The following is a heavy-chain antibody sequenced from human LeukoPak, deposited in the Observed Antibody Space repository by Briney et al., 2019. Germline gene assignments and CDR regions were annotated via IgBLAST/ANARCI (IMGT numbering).Heavy chain of an antibody. CDR2: IYYSGST. Sequence: PSETLSLTCTVSGGSISSYYWSWIRQPPGKGLEWIGYIYYSGSTNYNPSLKSRVTISVDTSKNQFSLKPSSVTAADTAVYYCARGEAANYYYYGMDVWGQGTTVTVSS. CDR1: GGSISSYY. V-gene: IGHV4-59*08. D-gene: IGHD2-15*01. CDR3: ARGEAANYYYYGMDV. J-gene: IGHJ6*02.